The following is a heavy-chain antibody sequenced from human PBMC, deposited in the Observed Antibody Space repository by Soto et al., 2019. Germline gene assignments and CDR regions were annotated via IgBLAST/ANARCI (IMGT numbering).Heavy chain of an antibody. D-gene: IGHD6-13*01. CDR2: INHSGST. CDR1: GGSFSGYY. V-gene: IGHV4-34*01. Sequence: SETLSLTCAVYGGSFSGYYWSWIRQPPGKGLEWIGEINHSGSTNYNPSLKSRVTISVDTSKNQFSLKLTSVTVADTAVYYCATSYGNAWYNYWGQGTQVTVSS. CDR3: ATSYGNAWYNY. J-gene: IGHJ4*02.